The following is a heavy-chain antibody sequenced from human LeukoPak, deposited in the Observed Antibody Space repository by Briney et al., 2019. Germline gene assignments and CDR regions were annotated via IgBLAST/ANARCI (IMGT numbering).Heavy chain of an antibody. Sequence: PGGSLRLSCAASGFPFSTYNMNWVRQAPGKGLEWVAYITISTTLIYYADSVKGRFTISRDNAKNSLYLQMNSLRAEDTAVYYCARDSDDRVVVTVPHWGQGTLVTVSS. CDR1: GFPFSTYN. D-gene: IGHD2-21*02. CDR2: ITISTTLI. CDR3: ARDSDDRVVVTVPH. J-gene: IGHJ4*02. V-gene: IGHV3-48*01.